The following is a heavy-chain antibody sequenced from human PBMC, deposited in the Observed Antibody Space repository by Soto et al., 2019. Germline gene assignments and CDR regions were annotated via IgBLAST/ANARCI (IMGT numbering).Heavy chain of an antibody. Sequence: SVKVSFKASGYTFTSYYMHWVRQAPGQGLEWMGRIIPSFGRANYAQKFQGRVTITADKSTSTAYMELSSLRSEDTAVYYCARAKLVDIVATITGDWFDPWGQGTLVTVSS. CDR1: GYTFTSYY. D-gene: IGHD5-12*01. V-gene: IGHV1-69*04. J-gene: IGHJ5*02. CDR3: ARAKLVDIVATITGDWFDP. CDR2: IIPSFGRA.